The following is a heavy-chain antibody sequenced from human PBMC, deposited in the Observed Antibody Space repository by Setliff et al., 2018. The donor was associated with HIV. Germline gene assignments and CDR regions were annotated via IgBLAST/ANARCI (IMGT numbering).Heavy chain of an antibody. J-gene: IGHJ4*02. CDR2: INTDNGYT. V-gene: IGHV1-3*04. CDR3: SVGAGGGGY. D-gene: IGHD3-10*01. Sequence: ASVKVSCKASGYTFTSYPMHWVRQAPGQRLEWMGWINTDNGYTKYSQKFQGRVTITGDTSASTAYMELSSLRSEDTAVYYCSVGAGGGGYWGQGTLVTVSS. CDR1: GYTFTSYP.